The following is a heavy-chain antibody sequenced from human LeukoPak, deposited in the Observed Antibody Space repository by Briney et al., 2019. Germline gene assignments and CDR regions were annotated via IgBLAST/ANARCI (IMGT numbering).Heavy chain of an antibody. Sequence: ASVKVSCKASGYTFTSYYIHWVRQAPGQGLEWVGIINPSGGSTTYAQKFQGRVTMTRDTSTSTVYMELSSLRSEDTAVYYCAREARVVPAAILNYWGQGTLVTVSS. D-gene: IGHD2-2*02. CDR2: INPSGGST. V-gene: IGHV1-46*01. CDR1: GYTFTSYY. CDR3: AREARVVPAAILNY. J-gene: IGHJ4*02.